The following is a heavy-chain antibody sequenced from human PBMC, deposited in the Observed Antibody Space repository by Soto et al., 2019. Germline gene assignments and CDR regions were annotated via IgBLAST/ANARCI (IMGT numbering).Heavy chain of an antibody. D-gene: IGHD4-4*01. CDR3: ARKGATVTTLDY. CDR2: IWYDGSNK. J-gene: IGHJ4*02. V-gene: IGHV3-33*01. Sequence: QVQLVESGGGVVQPGRSLRLSCAASGFTFSSYGMHWVRQAPGKGLEWVAVIWYDGSNKYYADSVKGRFTISRDNSKNTLYLQMNSLRAEDKAVYYCARKGATVTTLDYWGQGTLVTVSS. CDR1: GFTFSSYG.